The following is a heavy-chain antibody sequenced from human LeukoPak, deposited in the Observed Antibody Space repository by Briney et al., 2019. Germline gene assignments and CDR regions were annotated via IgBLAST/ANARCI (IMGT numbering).Heavy chain of an antibody. CDR1: GGSISSSSYY. CDR2: IYYSGST. J-gene: IGHJ6*03. D-gene: IGHD2-2*01. CDR3: ARGSVPAAMFGTHYYYYYYMDV. Sequence: SETLSLTCTVSGGSISSSSYYWGWIRQPPGKGLEWIGYIYYSGSTNYNPSLKSRVTISVDTSKNQFSLKLSSVTAADTAVYYCARGSVPAAMFGTHYYYYYYMDVWGKGTTVTVSS. V-gene: IGHV4-61*05.